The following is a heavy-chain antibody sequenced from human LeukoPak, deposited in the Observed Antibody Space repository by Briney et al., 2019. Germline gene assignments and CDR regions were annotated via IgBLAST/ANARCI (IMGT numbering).Heavy chain of an antibody. CDR2: INPTGCSK. CDR1: GYIFTNYY. CDR3: ARDQYHKIHSVMVTAPDY. V-gene: IGHV1-46*01. J-gene: IGHJ4*02. D-gene: IGHD2-21*02. Sequence: GSVKVSFKASGYIFTNYYIHWMRQAPGEGLEWMGIINPTGCSKTYAQKFHGGVTMPRDTSTSTVYMALSSLRSEHTGVYYCARDQYHKIHSVMVTAPDYWGQGTLVIVST.